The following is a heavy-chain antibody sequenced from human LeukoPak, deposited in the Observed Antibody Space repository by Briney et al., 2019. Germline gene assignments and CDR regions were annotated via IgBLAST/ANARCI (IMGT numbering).Heavy chain of an antibody. Sequence: EASVKVSCKASGGTFSSYAISWVRQAPGQGLEWMGGIIPIFGTANYAQKFQGRVTITADESTSTAYMELSSLRSEDTAVYYCARVASPAKYCGGDCYRLDYWGQGTLVTVPS. V-gene: IGHV1-69*13. D-gene: IGHD2-21*02. J-gene: IGHJ4*02. CDR2: IIPIFGTA. CDR3: ARVASPAKYCGGDCYRLDY. CDR1: GGTFSSYA.